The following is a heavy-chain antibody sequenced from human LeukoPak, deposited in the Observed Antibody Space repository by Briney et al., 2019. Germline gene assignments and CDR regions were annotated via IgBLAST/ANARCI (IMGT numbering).Heavy chain of an antibody. V-gene: IGHV4-4*07. CDR3: ARVDSSGYVDY. D-gene: IGHD3-22*01. Sequence: SVTLSLTCTVSSGFISSYYWNWIRQPAGKGLEGIGRVSFSGSTNYNPSLKSRITMSIDTSKKQFYLKLSSVTAADTAVYYCARVDSSGYVDYWGQGTLVTVSS. CDR1: SGFISSYY. J-gene: IGHJ4*02. CDR2: VSFSGST.